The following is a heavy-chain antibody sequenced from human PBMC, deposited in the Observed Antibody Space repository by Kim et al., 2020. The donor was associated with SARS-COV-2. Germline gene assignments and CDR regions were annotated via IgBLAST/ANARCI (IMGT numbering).Heavy chain of an antibody. CDR1: GFSFSTYS. V-gene: IGHV3-21*01. CDR3: DRGDNGYGEEDFDY. CDR2: ISSKSRFN. Sequence: GGSLRLSCAASGFSFSTYSMNWVRQAPGKGLAWVASISSKSRFNHYAASVKGRFTISRDDARNLLYLQMNSLRVIDTAVYYCDRGDNGYGEEDFDYWGQGTLLTGSS. J-gene: IGHJ4*02. D-gene: IGHD4-17*01.